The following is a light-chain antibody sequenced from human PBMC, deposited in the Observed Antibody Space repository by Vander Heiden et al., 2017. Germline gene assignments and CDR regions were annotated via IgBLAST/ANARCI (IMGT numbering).Light chain of an antibody. Sequence: DIQMTQSPSTLSASVGDRVTISCRASQSVGNWLAWYQQKPGKAPNLLISRASSLESGVPPRFSGSGSGTEFTLTISSLQPDDFAIYYCQQDKSYPWTFGQETKVEV. CDR2: RAS. CDR3: QQDKSYPWT. CDR1: QSVGNW. V-gene: IGKV1-5*03. J-gene: IGKJ1*01.